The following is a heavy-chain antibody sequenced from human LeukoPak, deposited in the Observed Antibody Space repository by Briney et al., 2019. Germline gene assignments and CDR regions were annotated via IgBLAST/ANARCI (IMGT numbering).Heavy chain of an antibody. J-gene: IGHJ4*02. V-gene: IGHV3-30-3*01. CDR1: GFTFSSYA. CDR3: ARRKAPIDY. Sequence: PGGSLRLSCAASGFTFSSYAMSWVRQAPGKGLEWVAVISYDGSNKYYADSVKGRFTISRDNSKNTLYLQMNSLRAEDTAVYYCARRKAPIDYWGQGTLVTVSS. CDR2: ISYDGSNK.